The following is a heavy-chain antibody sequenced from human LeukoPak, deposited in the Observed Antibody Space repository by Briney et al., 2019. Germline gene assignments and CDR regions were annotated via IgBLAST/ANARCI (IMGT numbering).Heavy chain of an antibody. CDR3: TSLGYCSGGSCYADY. Sequence: GGSLRLSCAASGFTFSGSAMHWVRQASGKGLEWVGRIRSKANSYATAYAASVKGRFTISRDDSKNTAYLQMNSLKTEDTAVYYCTSLGYCSGGSCYADYWGQGTLVTVSS. J-gene: IGHJ4*02. V-gene: IGHV3-73*01. D-gene: IGHD2-15*01. CDR1: GFTFSGSA. CDR2: IRSKANSYAT.